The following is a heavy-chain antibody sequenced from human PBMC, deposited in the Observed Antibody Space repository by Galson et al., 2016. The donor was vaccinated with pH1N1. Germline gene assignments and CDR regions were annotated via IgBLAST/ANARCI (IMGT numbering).Heavy chain of an antibody. V-gene: IGHV3-48*03. CDR1: GFTFTSFS. Sequence: LRLSCAASGFTFTSFSMNWVRQAPGKGLEWVSYISSAGWAIHYADSVKGRFTISRDNAKNSLYLQMNSLRAEDTAVYYCAKDLTRRGSLPGYFFDSWGQGTLVAVSS. CDR3: AKDLTRRGSLPGYFFDS. D-gene: IGHD2-15*01. J-gene: IGHJ4*02. CDR2: ISSAGWAI.